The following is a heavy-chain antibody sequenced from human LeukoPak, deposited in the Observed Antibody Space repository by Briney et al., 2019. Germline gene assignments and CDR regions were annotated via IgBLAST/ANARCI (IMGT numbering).Heavy chain of an antibody. V-gene: IGHV4-59*01. J-gene: IGHJ6*02. CDR1: GDSMKNYY. D-gene: IGHD2-2*03. CDR3: ARAGYCSSTSCQWVPLV. CDR2: IYYSGST. Sequence: SETLSLTCTVSGDSMKNYYWIWIRQSPGKGLEGIGYIYYSGSTYYNPSLKSRVTMSVDTSKKQFSLKLSSVTAADTAVYYCARAGYCSSTSCQWVPLVWGQGTTVTVSS.